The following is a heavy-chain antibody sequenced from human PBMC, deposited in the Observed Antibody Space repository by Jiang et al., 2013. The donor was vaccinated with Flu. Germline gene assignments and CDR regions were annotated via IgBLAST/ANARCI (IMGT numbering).Heavy chain of an antibody. CDR3: AKRSSNSGWDFDS. CDR2: IFDSGST. J-gene: IGHJ4*02. CDR1: GGSISGDC. Sequence: GLVKPSETLSLTCTVSGGSISGDCWTWIRQPPGRGLEWIGQIFDSGSTNYRPSLKSRVAMSIDTSTNQFYLKLSSVTAADTAVYYCAKRSSNSGWDFDSWGQGTLVTVSS. D-gene: IGHD6-19*01. V-gene: IGHV4-59*03.